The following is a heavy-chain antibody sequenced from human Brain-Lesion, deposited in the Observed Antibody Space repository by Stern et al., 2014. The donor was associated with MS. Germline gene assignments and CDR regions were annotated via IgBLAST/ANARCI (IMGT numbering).Heavy chain of an antibody. Sequence: EVQLEESGAEVKKPGESLKISCEASGYLFDDYWIGWVRQMSGRGLELVAIIFPRDSNTRYSPSVQGQVTISADKSISTAYLRWSSLKASTPPMYYWERSPATPSGYDRFDYWGQGALVTVSS. CDR2: IFPRDSNT. D-gene: IGHD5-12*01. CDR3: ERSPATPSGYDRFDY. V-gene: IGHV5-51*03. J-gene: IGHJ4*02. CDR1: GYLFDDYW.